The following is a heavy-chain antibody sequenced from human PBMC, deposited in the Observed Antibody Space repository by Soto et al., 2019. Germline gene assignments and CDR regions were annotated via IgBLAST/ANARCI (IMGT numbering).Heavy chain of an antibody. J-gene: IGHJ4*02. V-gene: IGHV4-39*07. Sequence: ASETPSLTFAVSGGSITSSSYSWGWIRQPPGKGLEWIGYMYYSGSTYYNPSLKSRVTISIDRSKNQFSLKLSSVTAADTAVYYCARVPDYWGQGILVTVSS. D-gene: IGHD2-2*01. CDR3: ARVPDY. CDR1: GGSITSSSYS. CDR2: MYYSGST.